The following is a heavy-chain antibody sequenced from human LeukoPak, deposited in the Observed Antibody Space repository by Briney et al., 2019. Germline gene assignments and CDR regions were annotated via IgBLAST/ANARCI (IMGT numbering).Heavy chain of an antibody. CDR2: ISAYNGNT. CDR3: AREGEYYDSSGYLLREEVDY. J-gene: IGHJ4*02. CDR1: GYTFTSYA. D-gene: IGHD3-22*01. Sequence: VASVKVSCKASGYTFTSYAFSWVRQAPGQGLEWMGWISAYNGNTNYAQKLQGRVTMTTDTSTSTAYMELRGLRSDDTAVYYCAREGEYYDSSGYLLREEVDYWGQGTLVTVSS. V-gene: IGHV1-18*01.